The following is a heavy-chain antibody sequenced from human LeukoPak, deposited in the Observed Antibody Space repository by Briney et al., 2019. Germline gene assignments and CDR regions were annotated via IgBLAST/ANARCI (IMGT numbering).Heavy chain of an antibody. CDR3: ARLTTVTTISADAFDI. CDR2: ISSGGTYK. D-gene: IGHD4-17*01. Sequence: GGSLRLSCAASGFPFSSYAMSWVRQAPGKGLEWVSSISSGGTYKYYADSVKGRFTISRGNAQNSLYLQMNSLRAEDSSVYYCARLTTVTTISADAFDIWGQGTMVTVSS. V-gene: IGHV3-21*01. CDR1: GFPFSSYA. J-gene: IGHJ3*02.